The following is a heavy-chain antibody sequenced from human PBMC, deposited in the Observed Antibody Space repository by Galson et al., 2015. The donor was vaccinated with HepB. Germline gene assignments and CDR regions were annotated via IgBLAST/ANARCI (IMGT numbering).Heavy chain of an antibody. Sequence: SVKVSCKASGCTFTSYSLHWLRQAPGQRPEWMGWINPANGRTRHSLTFQGRLSISRDTSASTVYLELSSLRSEDTALYYCARAGRDTTGFFFYFDFWGPGTLVTVSS. CDR1: GCTFTSYS. J-gene: IGHJ4*02. CDR3: ARAGRDTTGFFFYFDF. D-gene: IGHD3-22*01. CDR2: INPANGRT. V-gene: IGHV1-3*01.